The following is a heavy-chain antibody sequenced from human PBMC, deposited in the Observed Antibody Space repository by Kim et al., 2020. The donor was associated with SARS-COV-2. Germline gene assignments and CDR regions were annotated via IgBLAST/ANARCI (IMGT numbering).Heavy chain of an antibody. CDR2: INPSGGST. CDR3: ARDQFGITMVRGVINWFDP. D-gene: IGHD3-10*01. CDR1: GYTFTSYY. V-gene: IGHV1-46*01. Sequence: ASVKVSCKASGYTFTSYYMHWVRQAPGQGLEWMGIINPSGGSTSYAQKFQGRVTMTRDTSTSTVYMELSSLRSEDTAVYYCARDQFGITMVRGVINWFDPWGQGTLVTVSS. J-gene: IGHJ5*02.